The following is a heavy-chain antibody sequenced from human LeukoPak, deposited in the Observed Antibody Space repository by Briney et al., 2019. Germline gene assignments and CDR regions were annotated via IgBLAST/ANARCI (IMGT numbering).Heavy chain of an antibody. Sequence: ASVKVSCKASGGTFSSYAISWVRQAPGQGLEWMGIINPSGGSTSYAQKFQGRVTMTRDTSTSTVYMELSSLRSEDTAVYYCARDPGRYFDPTIYYYYGMDVWGQGTTVTVSS. CDR2: INPSGGST. CDR1: GGTFSSYA. J-gene: IGHJ6*02. CDR3: ARDPGRYFDPTIYYYYGMDV. D-gene: IGHD3-9*01. V-gene: IGHV1-46*01.